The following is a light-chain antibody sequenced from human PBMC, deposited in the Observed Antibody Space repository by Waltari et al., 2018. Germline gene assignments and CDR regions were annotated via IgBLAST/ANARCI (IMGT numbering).Light chain of an antibody. CDR1: SNDVGSYNL. Sequence: QSALTQPASVSGSPGQSITISCTGTSNDVGSYNLVSWYQQYPGKAPTLMIYEVTKRPSGVSSRFPGSKSGNTASLTISGLQAEDEADYYCSSYAGSTTLVIFGGGTKLTV. V-gene: IGLV2-23*02. CDR2: EVT. CDR3: SSYAGSTTLVI. J-gene: IGLJ2*01.